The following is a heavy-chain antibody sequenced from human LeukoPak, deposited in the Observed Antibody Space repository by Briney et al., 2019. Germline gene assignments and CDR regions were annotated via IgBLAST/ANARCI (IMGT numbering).Heavy chain of an antibody. D-gene: IGHD2-21*02. CDR1: GFTFSNYW. Sequence: GGSRRLSCSASGFTFSNYWMHWVRQVPGKGPEWVSHINGDGSDTGYADSVKGRFTISRDNRKNTVYLQMNSLRAEDTAVYYCARDQLSYCDGDCPWGQGTLVTVSS. CDR3: ARDQLSYCDGDCP. CDR2: INGDGSDT. V-gene: IGHV3-74*01. J-gene: IGHJ5*02.